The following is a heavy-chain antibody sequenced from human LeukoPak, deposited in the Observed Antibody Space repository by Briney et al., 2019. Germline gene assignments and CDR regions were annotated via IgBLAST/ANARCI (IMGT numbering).Heavy chain of an antibody. V-gene: IGHV3-74*01. CDR1: GFTLSNAW. CDR2: INIDGTTA. D-gene: IGHD1-1*01. J-gene: IGHJ4*02. CDR3: ARTGYFDY. Sequence: PGGSLRLSCTASGFTLSNAWMSWVRQAPGKGLVWVSRINIDGTTANYADSVKGRFTISRDNAKNTLYLQMNSLRAEDTAVYYCARTGYFDYWGQGTLVTVSS.